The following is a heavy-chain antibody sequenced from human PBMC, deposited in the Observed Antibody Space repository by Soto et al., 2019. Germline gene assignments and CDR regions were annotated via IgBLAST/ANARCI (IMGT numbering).Heavy chain of an antibody. J-gene: IGHJ6*03. CDR2: IYYSGST. CDR3: ARAEELVLTIYYYYYTDV. V-gene: IGHV4-61*01. CDR1: GGSVSSGSYY. Sequence: SETLSLTCTVSGGSVSSGSYYWSWIRQPPGKGLEWIGYIYYSGSTNYNPSLKSRVTISVDTSKNQFSLKLSSVTAADTAVYYCARAEELVLTIYYYYYTDVWGKGTTVTGSS. D-gene: IGHD6-13*01.